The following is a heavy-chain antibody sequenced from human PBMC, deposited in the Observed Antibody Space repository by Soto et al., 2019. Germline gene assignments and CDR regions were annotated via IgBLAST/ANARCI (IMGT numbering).Heavy chain of an antibody. Sequence: GGSLRLSCAVSGFTVSAKWMSWVRQAPGKGLEWLANINEDGSKKFYVDSVKGRFTISKDNAKNSLSLQLGSLRADDTAVYYCAREMHLGSGWGDIDIWGRGTMVTV. CDR1: GFTVSAKW. D-gene: IGHD6-19*01. CDR2: INEDGSKK. J-gene: IGHJ3*02. V-gene: IGHV3-7*03. CDR3: AREMHLGSGWGDIDI.